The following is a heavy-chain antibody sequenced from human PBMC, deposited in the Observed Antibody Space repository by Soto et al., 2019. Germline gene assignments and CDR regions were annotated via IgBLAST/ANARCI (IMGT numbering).Heavy chain of an antibody. CDR3: AKRVRQQLVRFHC. Sequence: SEALSLTCAVCGGSLSDDSWTWIRQPPGKGLEWIGEINHSGGTNYNPSLKSRVTISVDTSKNQFSLKLTSVTAADTAVYYCAKRVRQQLVRFHCWAQGTLVTVS. D-gene: IGHD6-13*01. CDR2: INHSGGT. J-gene: IGHJ4*02. CDR1: GGSLSDDS. V-gene: IGHV4-34*01.